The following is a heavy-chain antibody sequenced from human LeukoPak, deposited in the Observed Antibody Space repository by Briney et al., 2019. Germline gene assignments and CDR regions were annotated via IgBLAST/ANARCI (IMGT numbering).Heavy chain of an antibody. Sequence: GGSLRLSCAASGFTFSSYGMHWVRQAPGKGLEWVAFIRYDGSNKYYADSVKGRFTISRDNSKNTLYLQMNSLRAEDTAVYYCAKGPYDFWSGYYYYFDYWGQGTLVTVSS. V-gene: IGHV3-30*02. D-gene: IGHD3-3*01. CDR2: IRYDGSNK. J-gene: IGHJ4*02. CDR3: AKGPYDFWSGYYYYFDY. CDR1: GFTFSSYG.